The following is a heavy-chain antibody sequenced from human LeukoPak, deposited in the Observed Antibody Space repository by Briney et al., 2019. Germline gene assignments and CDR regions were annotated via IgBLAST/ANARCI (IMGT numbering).Heavy chain of an antibody. CDR2: INPNSGGT. CDR3: ARAAPSIPYYDSSGYTNWFDP. V-gene: IGHV1-2*04. J-gene: IGHJ5*02. CDR1: GYTFTGYY. Sequence: ASVKVSCKASGYTFTGYYMHWVRQAPGQGLEWMGWINPNSGGTNYAQKFQGWVTMTRDTSISTAYMELSRLRSEDTAVYYCARAAPSIPYYDSSGYTNWFDPWGQGTLVTVSS. D-gene: IGHD3-22*01.